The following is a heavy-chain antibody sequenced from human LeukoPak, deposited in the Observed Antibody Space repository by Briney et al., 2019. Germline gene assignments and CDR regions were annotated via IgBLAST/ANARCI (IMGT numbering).Heavy chain of an antibody. V-gene: IGHV4-39*01. D-gene: IGHD6-19*01. J-gene: IGHJ4*02. CDR3: ASGSGWLNY. CDR1: GGSISSSSYY. CDR2: IYYSGST. Sequence: PSETLSLTCTVSGGSISSSSYYWGWIRQPPGKGLEWIGSIYYSGSTYSNPSLKSRVTIFVDTSKNQFSLQLNSVTPEDTAVYYCASGSGWLNYWGQGTLVTVSS.